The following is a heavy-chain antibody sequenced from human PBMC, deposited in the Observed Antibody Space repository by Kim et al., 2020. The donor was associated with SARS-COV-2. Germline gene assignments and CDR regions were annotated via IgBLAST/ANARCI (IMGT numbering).Heavy chain of an antibody. Sequence: SETLSLTCTVSGGSISSSSYYWGWIRQPPGKGLEWIGSIYYSGSTYYNPSLKSRVTISVDTSKNQFSLKLSSVTAADTAVYYCARHQSYSSINWFDPWGQGTLVTVSS. J-gene: IGHJ5*02. CDR1: GGSISSSSYY. V-gene: IGHV4-39*01. D-gene: IGHD6-13*01. CDR3: ARHQSYSSINWFDP. CDR2: IYYSGST.